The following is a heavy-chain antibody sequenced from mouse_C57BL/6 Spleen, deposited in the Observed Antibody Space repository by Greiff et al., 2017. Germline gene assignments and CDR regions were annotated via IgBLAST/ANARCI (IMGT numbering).Heavy chain of an antibody. CDR2: IYPGDGDT. Sequence: QVQLQQSGPELVKPGASVQISCKASGYAFRSSWMNWVKQRPGKGLEWIGRIYPGDGDTNYNGKFKGKATLTADKSSSTAYMQLSSLTSEDSAVYFCARRTGTQAMDYWGQGTSVTVSS. V-gene: IGHV1-82*01. CDR3: ARRTGTQAMDY. D-gene: IGHD4-1*01. CDR1: GYAFRSSW. J-gene: IGHJ4*01.